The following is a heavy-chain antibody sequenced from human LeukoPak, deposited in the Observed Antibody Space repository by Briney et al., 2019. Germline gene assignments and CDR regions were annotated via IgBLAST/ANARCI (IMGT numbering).Heavy chain of an antibody. V-gene: IGHV3-30*04. D-gene: IGHD3-10*01. CDR3: AKDSGSYNYYYYMDV. Sequence: GGSLRLSCAASGFTFSSYAMHWVRQAPGKGLEGVAVISYDGSNKYYADSVKGRFTISRDNSKNTLYLQMNSLRAEDTAVYYCAKDSGSYNYYYYMDVWGKGTTVTMSS. J-gene: IGHJ6*03. CDR2: ISYDGSNK. CDR1: GFTFSSYA.